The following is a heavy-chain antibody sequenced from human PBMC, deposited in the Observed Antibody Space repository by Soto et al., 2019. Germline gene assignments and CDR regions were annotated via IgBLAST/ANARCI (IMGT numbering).Heavy chain of an antibody. CDR2: IIPILGIA. CDR3: ARDVSRPPADYGMDV. Sequence: QVQLVQSGAEVKKPGSSVKVSCKASGGTFSSYTISWVRQAPGQGLEWMGRIIPILGIANYAQKFQGRVTITADKSTSTAYMELSSLRSEDTAVYYCARDVSRPPADYGMDVWGQGTTVTVSS. J-gene: IGHJ6*02. CDR1: GGTFSSYT. V-gene: IGHV1-69*08.